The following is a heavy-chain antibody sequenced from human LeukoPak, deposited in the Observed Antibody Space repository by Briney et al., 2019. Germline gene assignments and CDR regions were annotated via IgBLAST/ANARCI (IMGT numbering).Heavy chain of an antibody. D-gene: IGHD3-22*01. CDR2: IETDGSSA. CDR1: GFIFSSYW. V-gene: IGHV3-74*01. CDR3: ARDPHYYDGSGYQDAFDI. J-gene: IGHJ3*02. Sequence: GGSLRLSCAASGFIFSSYWMHWVRQAPGEGLVWVSRIETDGSSASYADSVKGRFTISRDNAKNTVFLQMNSLRAEDTAVYYCARDPHYYDGSGYQDAFDIWGQGTVVTVSS.